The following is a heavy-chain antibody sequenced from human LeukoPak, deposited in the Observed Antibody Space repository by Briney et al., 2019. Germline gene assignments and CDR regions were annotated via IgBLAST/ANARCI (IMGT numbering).Heavy chain of an antibody. CDR3: ARDGRTYYYDSSGRVSDY. D-gene: IGHD3-22*01. V-gene: IGHV1-18*01. J-gene: IGHJ4*02. CDR1: GYTFTSYG. CDR2: ISAYNGNT. Sequence: GASVKVSCKASGYTFTSYGISWVRQAPGQGLEWMGWISAYNGNTNYAQKLQGRVTMTTDTPTSTAYMELRSLRSDDAAVYYCARDGRTYYYDSSGRVSDYWGQGTLVTVSS.